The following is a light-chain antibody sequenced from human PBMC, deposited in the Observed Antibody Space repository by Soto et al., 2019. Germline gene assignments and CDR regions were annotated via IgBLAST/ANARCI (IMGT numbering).Light chain of an antibody. CDR3: SSYTSSSRHAV. J-gene: IGLJ2*01. CDR1: SSDVGGYNY. CDR2: DVS. V-gene: IGLV2-14*01. Sequence: QSALTQPASVSGSPGQSITISCTGTSSDVGGYNYVSWYQQHPDKAPKLMIYDVSNRPSGVSNRFSGSKSGNTASLTISGLQAEDVADYYCSSYTSSSRHAVLGAGTQLTV.